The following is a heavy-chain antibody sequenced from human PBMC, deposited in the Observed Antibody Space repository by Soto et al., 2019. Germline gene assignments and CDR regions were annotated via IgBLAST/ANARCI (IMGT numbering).Heavy chain of an antibody. CDR3: AKSVYNWNDGFFDY. CDR2: ISYDGNNK. D-gene: IGHD1-1*01. Sequence: QVQLVESGGGVVQPGRSLRLSCASSGFTFSSYGMHWGRQAPGKGLEWVAVISYDGNNKYYADSVKGRFTISRDNSKNTLYLQMNSLRAEDTAVYYCAKSVYNWNDGFFDYWGQGTLVTVSS. CDR1: GFTFSSYG. V-gene: IGHV3-30*18. J-gene: IGHJ4*02.